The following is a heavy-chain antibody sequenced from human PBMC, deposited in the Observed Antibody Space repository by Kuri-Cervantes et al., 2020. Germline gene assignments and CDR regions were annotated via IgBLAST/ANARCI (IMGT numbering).Heavy chain of an antibody. D-gene: IGHD5-18*01. CDR1: GYTFTSYY. CDR2: INPSGGST. CDR3: ARDLGGYSYGDYYYGMDV. Sequence: ASVKVSCKASGYTFTSYYMHWVRQVPGQGLEWMGIINPSGGSTSYAQKFQGRVTMTRDTSTSTVYMELSSLRSEDTAVYYCARDLGGYSYGDYYYGMDVWGQGTTVTVSS. V-gene: IGHV1-46*01. J-gene: IGHJ6*02.